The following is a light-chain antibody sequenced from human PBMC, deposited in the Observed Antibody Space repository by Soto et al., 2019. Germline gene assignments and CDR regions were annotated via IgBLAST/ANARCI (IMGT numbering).Light chain of an antibody. V-gene: IGKV1-39*01. Sequence: DIQMTQSPSSLSASVGDRVTITCRASQSVSSAVNWYQQKPGEVPKLLIYSASNLQTGVPSRFSGSGSGTDFTLTISSLQGEDSETYYCQQCVTIPTFGQGTRLEIK. CDR2: SAS. CDR3: QQCVTIPT. J-gene: IGKJ5*01. CDR1: QSVSSA.